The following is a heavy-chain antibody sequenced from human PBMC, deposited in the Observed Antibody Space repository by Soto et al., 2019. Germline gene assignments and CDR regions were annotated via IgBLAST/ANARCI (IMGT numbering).Heavy chain of an antibody. CDR1: GGSVSSGSYY. D-gene: IGHD3-10*01. Sequence: SETLSLTCTVSGGSVSSGSYYWSWIRQPPGKGLEWIGYIYYSGSTNYNPSLKSRVTISVDTSKNQFSLKLSSVTAADTAVYYCARDYGSGSYLKLNWFDPWGQGTLVTGSS. CDR3: ARDYGSGSYLKLNWFDP. V-gene: IGHV4-61*01. CDR2: IYYSGST. J-gene: IGHJ5*02.